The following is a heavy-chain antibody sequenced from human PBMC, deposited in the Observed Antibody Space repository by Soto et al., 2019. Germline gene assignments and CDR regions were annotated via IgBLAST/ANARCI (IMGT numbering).Heavy chain of an antibody. J-gene: IGHJ4*02. CDR1: GYTFTSYG. CDR2: ISAYSGST. V-gene: IGHV1-18*01. D-gene: IGHD2-15*01. Sequence: ASVKVSCKASGYTFTSYGISWVRQAPGQGLEWMGWISAYSGSTSYAQKFQGRVTMTTDTSTSTVYMELSSLRAEDTAVYYCAKWTCSGGSCYFDYWGQGTLVTVSS. CDR3: AKWTCSGGSCYFDY.